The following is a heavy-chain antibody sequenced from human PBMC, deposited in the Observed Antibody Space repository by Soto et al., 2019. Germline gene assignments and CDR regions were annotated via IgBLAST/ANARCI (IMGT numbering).Heavy chain of an antibody. CDR2: IKQDGSEK. Sequence: GGSLRLSCAASGFTFSSYWMSWVRQAPGKGLEWVANIKQDGSEKYYVDSVKGRFTISRDNAKNSLYLQMNSLRAEDTAVYYCARGTVVVVAASFDYWGQGTLVTVSS. V-gene: IGHV3-7*01. D-gene: IGHD2-15*01. J-gene: IGHJ4*02. CDR1: GFTFSSYW. CDR3: ARGTVVVVAASFDY.